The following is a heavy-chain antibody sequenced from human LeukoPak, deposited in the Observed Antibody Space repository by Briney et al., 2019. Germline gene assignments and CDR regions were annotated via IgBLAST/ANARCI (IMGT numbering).Heavy chain of an antibody. D-gene: IGHD3-22*01. CDR1: GGTFSSYA. J-gene: IGHJ5*02. CDR3: AGLYYYDSSGYSSWFDP. Sequence: AVNVSCKASGGTFSSYAISWVRQAPGQGLEWMGRIIPIFGIANYAQKFQGRVTITADKSTSTAYMELSSLRSEDTAVYYCAGLYYYDSSGYSSWFDPWGQGTLVTVSS. CDR2: IIPIFGIA. V-gene: IGHV1-69*04.